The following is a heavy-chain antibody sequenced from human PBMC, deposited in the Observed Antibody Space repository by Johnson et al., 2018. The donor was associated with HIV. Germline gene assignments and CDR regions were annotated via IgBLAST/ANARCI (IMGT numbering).Heavy chain of an antibody. CDR3: PKKRSGVAGRIGDGFDY. CDR1: GFTFSSYA. D-gene: IGHD6-19*01. J-gene: IGHJ3*01. Sequence: QVQLVESGGGLVQPGGSLRLSCAASGFTFSSYAMSWVRQAPGKGLEWVAVIWYDGSNNYYADSVKGRFTISRDNSKNTMYLQMKSLRAEDTAVYYCPKKRSGVAGRIGDGFDYWGRGKMVTVPS. V-gene: IGHV3-33*06. CDR2: IWYDGSNN.